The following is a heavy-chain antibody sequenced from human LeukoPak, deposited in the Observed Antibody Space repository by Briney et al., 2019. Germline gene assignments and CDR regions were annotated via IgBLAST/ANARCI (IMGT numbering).Heavy chain of an antibody. V-gene: IGHV3-11*01. Sequence: AGGSLRLSCAASGYTFSDYYTSWIRQAPGKGLEWVSYISSSGSTIYYADSVKGRFTNSRDNAKNSLYLQMNSPRAEDTAVYYCSSTLGYCSSTSCPDYWGQGTLVTVS. CDR3: SSTLGYCSSTSCPDY. CDR2: ISSSGSTI. D-gene: IGHD2-2*01. J-gene: IGHJ4*02. CDR1: GYTFSDYY.